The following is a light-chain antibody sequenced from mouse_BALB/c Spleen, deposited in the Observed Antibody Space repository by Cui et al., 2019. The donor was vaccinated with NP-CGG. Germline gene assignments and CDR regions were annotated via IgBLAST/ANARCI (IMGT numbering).Light chain of an antibody. CDR2: GTN. J-gene: IGLJ1*01. CDR3: ALWYSNHWV. CDR1: NGAVTTSNY. V-gene: IGLV1*01. Sequence: QAVVTQESALTTSHGETVTLTCRSSNGAVTTSNYANWVQEKPDHLFTGLIGGTNNRVPGVPARFSGSLIGDKSALTITGAQTEDEAIYFCALWYSNHWVFGGGTKLTVL.